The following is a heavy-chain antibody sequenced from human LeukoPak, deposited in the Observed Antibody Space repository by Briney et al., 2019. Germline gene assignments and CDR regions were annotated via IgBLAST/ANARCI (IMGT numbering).Heavy chain of an antibody. CDR2: ISHSGST. J-gene: IGHJ3*02. V-gene: IGHV4-34*01. D-gene: IGHD3-22*01. CDR3: AGGGTVVVPDAFDI. Sequence: KASETLSLTCAVYGGSFSGYYWSWLRQPPGKGLEWIGEISHSGSTNYNPSLKSRVTISVDTPKNQFSLKLSSVTAADTAVYYCAGGGTVVVPDAFDIWGQGTMVTVSS. CDR1: GGSFSGYY.